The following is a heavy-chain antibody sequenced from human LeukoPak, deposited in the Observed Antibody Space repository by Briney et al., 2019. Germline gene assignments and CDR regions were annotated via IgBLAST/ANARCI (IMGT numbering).Heavy chain of an antibody. J-gene: IGHJ3*02. D-gene: IGHD3-16*01. V-gene: IGHV1-2*02. CDR3: AREQDLGGRAFDI. CDR2: INPNSGGT. Sequence: PGASVKISCKASGYTFIGYYMHWVRQAPGQGLEWMGWINPNSGGTKYAQKFQGRVTMTRDTSISTAYMELSSLRSDDTAVYYCAREQDLGGRAFDICGQGTMVTVSS. CDR1: GYTFIGYY.